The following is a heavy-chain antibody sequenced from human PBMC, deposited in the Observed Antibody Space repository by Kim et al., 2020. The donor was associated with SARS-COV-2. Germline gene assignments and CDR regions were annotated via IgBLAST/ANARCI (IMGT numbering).Heavy chain of an antibody. CDR2: INPNSGGT. J-gene: IGHJ5*02. D-gene: IGHD3-10*01. CDR1: GYTFTGYY. V-gene: IGHV1-2*02. Sequence: ASVKVSCKASGYTFTGYYMHWVRQAPGQGLEWMGWINPNSGGTNYAQKFQGRVTMTRDTSISTAYMELSRLRSDDTAVYYCARGGYYYGSGSRNWFDPWGQGTLVTVSS. CDR3: ARGGYYYGSGSRNWFDP.